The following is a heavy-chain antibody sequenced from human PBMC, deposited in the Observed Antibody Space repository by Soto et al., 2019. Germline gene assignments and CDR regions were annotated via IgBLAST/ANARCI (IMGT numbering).Heavy chain of an antibody. Sequence: SETLSLTCAVYGGSFSGDYWGWIRQHPGKGLEWIGYIYYTVTTYYNPSLKSRVAISVDTSKNQFSLRLTSVTAADTAVYFCARAPNYDSRSYYRAFDVWGQGTMVTVSS. J-gene: IGHJ3*01. D-gene: IGHD3-22*01. CDR1: GGSFSGDY. CDR3: ARAPNYDSRSYYRAFDV. V-gene: IGHV4-34*09. CDR2: IYYTVTT.